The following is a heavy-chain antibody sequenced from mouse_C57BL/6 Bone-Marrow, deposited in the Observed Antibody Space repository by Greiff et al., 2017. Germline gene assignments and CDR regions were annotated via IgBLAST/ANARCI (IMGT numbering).Heavy chain of an antibody. CDR2: IYPGGGYT. Sequence: QVQLQQSGAELVRPGTSVKMPCKASGYTFTNYWIGWAKQRPGHGLEWIGDIYPGGGYTNYNEKFKGKATLTADKSSSTAYMQFSSLTSEDSAIYYCASGRWLLPFAYWGQGTLVTVSA. J-gene: IGHJ3*01. V-gene: IGHV1-63*01. CDR1: GYTFTNYW. CDR3: ASGRWLLPFAY. D-gene: IGHD2-3*01.